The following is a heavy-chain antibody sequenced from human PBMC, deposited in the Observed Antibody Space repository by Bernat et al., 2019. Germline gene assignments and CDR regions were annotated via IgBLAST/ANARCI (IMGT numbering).Heavy chain of an antibody. CDR1: GGSISSYY. Sequence: QVQLQESGPGLEKPSETLSLTCTVSGGSISSYYWSWIRQPPGKGLEWIGYIYYSGSTNYNPSLKSRVTISVDTSKNQFSLKLSSVTAADTAVYYCAGEVITFGGLLTPGWFDPWGQGTLVTVSS. CDR3: AGEVITFGGLLTPGWFDP. D-gene: IGHD3-16*01. J-gene: IGHJ5*02. CDR2: IYYSGST. V-gene: IGHV4-59*01.